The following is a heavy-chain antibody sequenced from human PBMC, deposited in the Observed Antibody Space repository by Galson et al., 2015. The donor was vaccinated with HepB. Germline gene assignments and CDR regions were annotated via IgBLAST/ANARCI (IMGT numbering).Heavy chain of an antibody. CDR2: INTNTGNP. CDR1: GHTITPHA. V-gene: IGHV7-4-1*02. D-gene: IGHD6-13*01. CDR3: ARGGGNSWLLNWFDT. J-gene: IGHJ5*02. Sequence: SVKVSCKASGHTITPHALNWIRQAPGQGLEWMGWINTNTGNPTYAQGLTGRFVFSFDTSINTAYLQISSLQPEDTGVYYCARGGGNSWLLNWFDTWGQGTLVIVSS.